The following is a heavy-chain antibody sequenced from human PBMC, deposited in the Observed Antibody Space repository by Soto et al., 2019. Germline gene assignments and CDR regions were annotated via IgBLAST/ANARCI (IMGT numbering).Heavy chain of an antibody. CDR1: GFTFSSYA. CDR2: ISYDGSNK. Sequence: QPGGSLRLSCAASGFTFSSYAMHWVRQAPGKGLEWVAVISYDGSNKYYADSVKGRFTISRDNSKNTLYLQMNSLRAEDTAVYYCARPYYYDSSGYYPLGYWGQGTLVTVSS. J-gene: IGHJ4*02. V-gene: IGHV3-30-3*01. D-gene: IGHD3-22*01. CDR3: ARPYYYDSSGYYPLGY.